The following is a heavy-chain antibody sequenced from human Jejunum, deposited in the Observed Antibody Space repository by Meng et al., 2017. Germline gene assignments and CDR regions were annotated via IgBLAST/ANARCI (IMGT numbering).Heavy chain of an antibody. J-gene: IGHJ4*02. CDR2: IFHGGTT. Sequence: SETLSLTCAVSGYSISSGYYWAWSRQTPGKGLEWIASIFHGGTTYYNPSLESRVTVSADTSKNQFSLKLTSVTAADTAVYYCARTRYYSSSGYYEFGYWGQGILVTVSS. V-gene: IGHV4-38-2*01. CDR1: GYSISSGYY. D-gene: IGHD3-22*01. CDR3: ARTRYYSSSGYYEFGY.